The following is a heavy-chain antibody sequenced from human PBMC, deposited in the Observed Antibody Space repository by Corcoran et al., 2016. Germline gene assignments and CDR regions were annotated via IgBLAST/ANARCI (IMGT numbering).Heavy chain of an antibody. J-gene: IGHJ4*02. Sequence: QVQLVQSGAEVKKPGSSVKVSCKASGGTFSSYAISWVRQAPGQGLEWVGGIIPIFGTANYAQKFPGRVTITEDKSTITAYMELSSLRSEDTAVYYWASALGYSSGWYVYWGQGTLVTVSS. CDR2: IIPIFGTA. CDR3: ASALGYSSGWYVY. V-gene: IGHV1-69*06. CDR1: GGTFSSYA. D-gene: IGHD6-19*01.